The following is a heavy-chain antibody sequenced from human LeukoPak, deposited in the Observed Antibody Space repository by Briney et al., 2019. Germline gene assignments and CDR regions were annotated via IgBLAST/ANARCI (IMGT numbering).Heavy chain of an antibody. CDR1: GDSVSSNSGS. V-gene: IGHV6-1*01. J-gene: IGHJ2*01. CDR3: VSGGDWAFGWYFDV. CDR2: IYYRSRWHY. D-gene: IGHD6-25*01. Sequence: SQTLSLTCAISGDSVSSNSGSWSWIRQSPSRGPEWLGRIYYRSRWHYEYAVSVQNRISISPDTTNNQFSLQLNSMSPDDSAVYYCVSGGDWAFGWYFDVWGRGALVTVSS.